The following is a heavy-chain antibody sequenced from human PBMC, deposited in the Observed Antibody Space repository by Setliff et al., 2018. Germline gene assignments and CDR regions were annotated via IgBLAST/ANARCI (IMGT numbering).Heavy chain of an antibody. Sequence: ASVKVSCKASGYTFTSYGISWVRQAPGQGLEWMGWISAYNGNTNYAQKLQGRVTMTTDTSTSTAYMELRSLRSDDTAVYYCARGYCSNTSCYRPDIDYYYYYMDVWGKGATVTVSS. CDR3: ARGYCSNTSCYRPDIDYYYYYMDV. J-gene: IGHJ6*03. CDR1: GYTFTSYG. D-gene: IGHD2-2*02. V-gene: IGHV1-18*01. CDR2: ISAYNGNT.